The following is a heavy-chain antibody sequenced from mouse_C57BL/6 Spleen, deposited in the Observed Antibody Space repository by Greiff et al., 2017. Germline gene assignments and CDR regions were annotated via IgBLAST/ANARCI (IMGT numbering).Heavy chain of an antibody. V-gene: IGHV5-4*03. Sequence: EVTSVASGGGLVKPGGLLKLFCAASGFPFSSLAMSWVSPNPGKRLEWVATISDGGSYTYYPDNVKGRFTISRDNAKNNLYLQMSHLKSEDTAMYYCARIDYGYDVYAMDYWGQGTSVTVSS. CDR1: GFPFSSLA. CDR3: ARIDYGYDVYAMDY. D-gene: IGHD2-2*01. CDR2: ISDGGSYT. J-gene: IGHJ4*01.